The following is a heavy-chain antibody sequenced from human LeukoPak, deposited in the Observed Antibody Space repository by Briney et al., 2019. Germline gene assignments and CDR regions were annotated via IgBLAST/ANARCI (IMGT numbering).Heavy chain of an antibody. D-gene: IGHD3-16*02. Sequence: SETLSLTCTVSGGSVSSGSYYWSWMRQPRGKGLEWIGYIYYSGSTNYKPSLKSRVTISVDTSKNQFSLKLSSVTAADTAVYYCASQAHLYDYVWGSYRNWFDPWGQGTLVTVSS. CDR1: GGSVSSGSYY. CDR2: IYYSGST. CDR3: ASQAHLYDYVWGSYRNWFDP. V-gene: IGHV4-61*01. J-gene: IGHJ5*02.